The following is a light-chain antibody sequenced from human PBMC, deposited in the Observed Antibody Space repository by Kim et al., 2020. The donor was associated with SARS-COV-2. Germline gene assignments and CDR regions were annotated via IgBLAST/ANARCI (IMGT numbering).Light chain of an antibody. V-gene: IGKV1-6*01. CDR2: AAT. J-gene: IGKJ1*01. Sequence: SAYVEDRVTITCRASQDIRNDLGWYQQTPGKAPRLLIFAATALQSRVPSRFSGSGSGTEFILTINSLQPEDFATYFCQQDHNYPRTFGQGTTVEIK. CDR1: QDIRND. CDR3: QQDHNYPRT.